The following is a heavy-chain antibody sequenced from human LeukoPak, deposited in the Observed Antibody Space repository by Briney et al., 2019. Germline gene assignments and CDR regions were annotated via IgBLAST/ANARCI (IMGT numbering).Heavy chain of an antibody. Sequence: PGGSLRLSCAASGFTFSDYVMSWVRQAPGKGLEWVSYINHNGEMIYYADSVKGRFTISRDTAKKTLYLQMNSLRDDDTALYYCVRDNDWAFHYWGQGTLVTVPS. CDR1: GFTFSDYV. V-gene: IGHV3-48*02. CDR2: INHNGEMI. CDR3: VRDNDWAFHY. D-gene: IGHD3-9*01. J-gene: IGHJ4*02.